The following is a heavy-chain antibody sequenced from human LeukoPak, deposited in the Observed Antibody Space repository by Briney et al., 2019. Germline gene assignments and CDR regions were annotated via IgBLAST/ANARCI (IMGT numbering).Heavy chain of an antibody. Sequence: GGSLRLSCATSGFTFSSYWMSWVRQTPEKGLEWVANIKEDGRETFYVDSVKGRFTISRGNAKNSLYLQMNSLRVEDTAVYYCARRNWNRIFYFDNWGQGTLVTVSS. J-gene: IGHJ4*02. CDR1: GFTFSSYW. D-gene: IGHD1-1*01. CDR3: ARRNWNRIFYFDN. V-gene: IGHV3-7*05. CDR2: IKEDGRET.